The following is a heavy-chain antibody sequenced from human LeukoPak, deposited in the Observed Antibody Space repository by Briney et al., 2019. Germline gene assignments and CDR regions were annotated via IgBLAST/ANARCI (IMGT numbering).Heavy chain of an antibody. Sequence: SSETLSLTCTVSGGSISSSSYYWGWIRQPPGKGLEWIGSIYYSGSTYYNPSLKSRVTISVDTSKNQFSLKLSSVTAADTAVYYCARHLETAVAGPWGWFDPWGQGTLVTVSS. J-gene: IGHJ5*02. CDR3: ARHLETAVAGPWGWFDP. V-gene: IGHV4-39*01. CDR2: IYYSGST. D-gene: IGHD6-19*01. CDR1: GGSISSSSYY.